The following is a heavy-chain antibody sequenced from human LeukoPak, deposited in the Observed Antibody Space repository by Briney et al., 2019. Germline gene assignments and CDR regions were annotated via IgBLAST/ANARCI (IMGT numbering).Heavy chain of an antibody. Sequence: GGSLRLSCAASGFTFSNYGMHWVRQAPGEGLVWVSRINRDASRPSYADSVKGRFTISRDNAKNTLYLQMNSLRADDTALYYCARETRETGRGDHQTDAFDIWGQGTMVSVSS. CDR3: ARETRETGRGDHQTDAFDI. J-gene: IGHJ3*02. CDR1: GFTFSNYG. V-gene: IGHV3-74*01. CDR2: INRDASRP. D-gene: IGHD2-21*01.